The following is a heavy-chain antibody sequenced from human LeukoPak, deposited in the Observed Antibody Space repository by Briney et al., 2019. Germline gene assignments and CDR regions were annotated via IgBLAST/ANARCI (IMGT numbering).Heavy chain of an antibody. J-gene: IGHJ4*02. Sequence: GGSLRLSCAASGFTFSSYWMHWVRQAPGKGLEWVSAISGSGGSTYYADSVKGRFTISRDNSKNTLYLQMNSLRAEDTAVYYCALNYYDSSGVDYWGQGTLVTVSS. CDR1: GFTFSSYW. D-gene: IGHD3-22*01. CDR2: ISGSGGST. CDR3: ALNYYDSSGVDY. V-gene: IGHV3-23*01.